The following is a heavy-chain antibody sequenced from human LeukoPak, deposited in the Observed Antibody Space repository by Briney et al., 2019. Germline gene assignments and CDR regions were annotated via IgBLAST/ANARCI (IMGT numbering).Heavy chain of an antibody. CDR2: IYYSGRT. V-gene: IGHV4-59*01. Sequence: SETLSLTCTVSGGSISSYYWSWIRQPPGKGLEWIGYIYYSGRTNYNPSLKSRVTISVDTSKNQFSLKLSSVTAADTAVYYCARLVVVVAATRYYYYYYYMDVWGKGTTVTVSS. CDR1: GGSISSYY. J-gene: IGHJ6*03. D-gene: IGHD2-15*01. CDR3: ARLVVVVAATRYYYYYYYMDV.